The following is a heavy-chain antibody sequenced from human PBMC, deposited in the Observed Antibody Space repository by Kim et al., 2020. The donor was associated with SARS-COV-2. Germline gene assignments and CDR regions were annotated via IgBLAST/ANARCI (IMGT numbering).Heavy chain of an antibody. Sequence: SETLSHTCTVSGGSISSYYWSWIRQPPGKGLEWIGYIYYSGSTNYNPSLKSRVTISVDTSKNQFSLKLSSVTAADTAVYYCARQGCSGGSCYPLYYYGMDVWGQGTTVTVSS. D-gene: IGHD2-15*01. CDR2: IYYSGST. J-gene: IGHJ6*02. CDR1: GGSISSYY. CDR3: ARQGCSGGSCYPLYYYGMDV. V-gene: IGHV4-59*08.